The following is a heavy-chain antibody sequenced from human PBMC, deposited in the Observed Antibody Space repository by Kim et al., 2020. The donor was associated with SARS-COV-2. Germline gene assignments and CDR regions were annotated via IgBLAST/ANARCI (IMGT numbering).Heavy chain of an antibody. CDR3: ARVNDSSGYYLTDLDY. Sequence: GGSLRLSCAASGFTFSSYSMNWVRQAPGKGLEWVSSISSSSSYIYYADSVKGRFTISRDNAKNSLYLQMNSLRAEDTAVYYCARVNDSSGYYLTDLDYWGQGTLVXVXS. J-gene: IGHJ4*02. D-gene: IGHD3-22*01. V-gene: IGHV3-21*01. CDR2: ISSSSSYI. CDR1: GFTFSSYS.